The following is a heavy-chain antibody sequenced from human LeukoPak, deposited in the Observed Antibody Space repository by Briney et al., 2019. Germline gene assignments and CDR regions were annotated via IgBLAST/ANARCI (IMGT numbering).Heavy chain of an antibody. V-gene: IGHV1-2*02. CDR2: INPNSGGT. D-gene: IGHD1-1*01. Sequence: GESLKISCKGSGYTFTGYYMHWVRQAPGQGLEWMGWINPNSGGTNYAQKFQGRVTMTRDTSISTAYMELSRLRSDDTAVYYCARETGTTLRHVSYWGQGTLVTVSS. CDR1: GYTFTGYY. CDR3: ARETGTTLRHVSY. J-gene: IGHJ4*02.